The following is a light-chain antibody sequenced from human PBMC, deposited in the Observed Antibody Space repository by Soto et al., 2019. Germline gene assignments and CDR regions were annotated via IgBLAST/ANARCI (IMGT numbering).Light chain of an antibody. CDR1: QSVSSN. J-gene: IGKJ2*01. CDR3: QQNDNWPYT. CDR2: GAS. Sequence: EIVMTQSPATQSVSPGQRATLCCRASQSVSSNLAWYQQKPGQAPSLLSYGASTRATAIPARFSGSGSGKDFTLTISSLQFEDFAGYFCQQNDNWPYTFGQGT. V-gene: IGKV3-15*01.